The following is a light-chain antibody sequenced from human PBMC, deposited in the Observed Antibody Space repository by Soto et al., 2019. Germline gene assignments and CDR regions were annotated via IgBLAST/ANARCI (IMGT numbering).Light chain of an antibody. J-gene: IGKJ1*01. Sequence: VFTLSVCTLSLTPAEGASLPGTTSQSINSDYLAWYQQKPGQAPRLLIYATSRRAPGSPDRFSGSGSGTDFTLTICRLEPEDFAVYYCQQYAGSPRTFGQGTKVAIK. CDR3: QQYAGSPRT. CDR1: QSINSDY. CDR2: ATS. V-gene: IGKV3-20*01.